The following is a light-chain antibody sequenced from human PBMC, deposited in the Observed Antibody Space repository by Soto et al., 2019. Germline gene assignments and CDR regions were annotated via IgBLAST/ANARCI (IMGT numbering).Light chain of an antibody. V-gene: IGKV1-5*03. CDR1: QSVNIW. J-gene: IGKJ1*01. CDR2: EAS. Sequence: DIQMTQFPSALSASVGDRVTITCRASQSVNIWLAWYQQKPGKAPKLLISEASTVETGVPARFSGSGSGTQFTHTISSLQPDDLATYYCQQYNNFWTFGQGTKVQIK. CDR3: QQYNNFWT.